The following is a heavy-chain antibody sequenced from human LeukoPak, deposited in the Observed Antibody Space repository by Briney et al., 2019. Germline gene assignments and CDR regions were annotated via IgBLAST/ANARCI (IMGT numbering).Heavy chain of an antibody. Sequence: GGSLRLSCAASGFTFSSYAMHWVRQAPGKGLEYVSAIRSNGGSTYYANSVKGRFTISRDNSKHTLYLQMGSLRAEDMAVYYCARRNYHDSSGYYYSAFDYWGQGTLVTVSS. CDR3: ARRNYHDSSGYYYSAFDY. CDR2: IRSNGGST. J-gene: IGHJ4*02. CDR1: GFTFSSYA. V-gene: IGHV3-64*01. D-gene: IGHD3-22*01.